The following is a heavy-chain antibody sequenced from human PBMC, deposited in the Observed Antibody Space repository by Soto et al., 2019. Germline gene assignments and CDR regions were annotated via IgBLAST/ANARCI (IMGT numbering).Heavy chain of an antibody. Sequence: QVQLVESGGGVAQPGRSLRLSCTASGFTFSNYGMHWVRQAPGKGLEWMALIWYDGSNKYYADSVKGRFTISRDNSKNTLYLQMNSLRAEDAAVYYCARERGSSGWYYFDYWGQGTLVTVSS. V-gene: IGHV3-33*01. CDR2: IWYDGSNK. D-gene: IGHD6-19*01. CDR3: ARERGSSGWYYFDY. CDR1: GFTFSNYG. J-gene: IGHJ4*02.